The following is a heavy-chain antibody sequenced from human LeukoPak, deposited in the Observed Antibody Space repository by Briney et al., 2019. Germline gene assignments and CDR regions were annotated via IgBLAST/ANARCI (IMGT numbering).Heavy chain of an antibody. CDR3: ARDFAGTTSFDP. J-gene: IGHJ5*02. CDR1: VFTFSDYY. CDR2: ISRSSRTI. D-gene: IGHD1-7*01. V-gene: IGHV3-11*04. Sequence: GGSLRLSCAASVFTFSDYYMSWIRQAPGKGVEWVSDISRSSRTIYYADTVQGRFTISRDNAKNSLYLQMNSLRAEDTAVYYCARDFAGTTSFDPWGQGSQVTDSS.